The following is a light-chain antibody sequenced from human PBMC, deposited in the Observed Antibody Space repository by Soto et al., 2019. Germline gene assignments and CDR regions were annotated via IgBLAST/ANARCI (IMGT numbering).Light chain of an antibody. CDR2: GAS. Sequence: EIEFTQSPGTLSLSPGESATLSCRVSQTRSPKYVAWYQQRRGLAPRLLVYGASKRAAGIPDRFRGSGSGSEFSLTISGLEPEDFAVYYCQQYGSSPPSSTVGLGTRREIK. CDR3: QQYGSSPPSST. CDR1: QTRSPKY. V-gene: IGKV3-20*01. J-gene: IGKJ5*01.